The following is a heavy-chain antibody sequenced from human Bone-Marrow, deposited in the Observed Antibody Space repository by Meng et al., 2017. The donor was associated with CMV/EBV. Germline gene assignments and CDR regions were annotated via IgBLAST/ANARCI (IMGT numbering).Heavy chain of an antibody. Sequence: GGSLRLSCLVSGFSFSEFDMHWVRQVRGKGPEWVSTISTVGQTYYAGSVKGRFTISRDNSKNTLYLQMNSLRVEDTAVYYCARGVGYDFWSGHDYWGQGSQVTVSS. CDR2: ISTVGQT. V-gene: IGHV3-13*01. CDR3: ARGVGYDFWSGHDY. J-gene: IGHJ4*02. D-gene: IGHD3-3*01. CDR1: GFSFSEFD.